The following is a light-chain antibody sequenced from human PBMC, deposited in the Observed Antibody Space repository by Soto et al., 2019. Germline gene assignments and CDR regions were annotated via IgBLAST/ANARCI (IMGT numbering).Light chain of an antibody. V-gene: IGKV3-20*01. Sequence: EIVLTQSPGTLSLSPGERATLSCRASQSVSSSYLAWYQQKPGQAPRLLIYGASSRATGIPDRFSGSGSGTDFTLTISRLEPEDFAVYYCQQYGSSPTWTFGQGTKVENK. CDR2: GAS. CDR3: QQYGSSPTWT. J-gene: IGKJ1*01. CDR1: QSVSSSY.